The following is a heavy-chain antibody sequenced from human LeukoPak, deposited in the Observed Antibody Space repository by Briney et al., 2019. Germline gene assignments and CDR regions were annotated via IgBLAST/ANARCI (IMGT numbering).Heavy chain of an antibody. J-gene: IGHJ4*02. CDR2: ISSSSSYI. V-gene: IGHV3-21*01. D-gene: IGHD4-17*01. CDR1: GFTFSSYS. Sequence: GGSLRLSCAASGFTFSSYSMNWVRQAPGKGLGWVSSISSSSSYIYYADSVKGRFTISRDNAKNSLYLQMNSLRAEDTAVYYCARDTTYGDYGTGFDYWGQGTLVTVSS. CDR3: ARDTTYGDYGTGFDY.